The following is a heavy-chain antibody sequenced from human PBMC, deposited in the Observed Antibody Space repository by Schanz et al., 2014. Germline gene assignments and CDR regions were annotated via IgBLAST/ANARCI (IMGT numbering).Heavy chain of an antibody. CDR3: ATWRGDDSGGHGQFDY. V-gene: IGHV4-59*12. CDR2: ISYSGST. Sequence: QVQLQESGPGLVKPSETLSLNCRISGSINSYYWSWIRQPPGKGLEWIGYISYSGSTNYNPSLRSRVSLSIGTSKTHFPRRLSSLTAADTAVYYCATWRGDDSGGHGQFDYWGQGALVTVSS. CDR1: GSINSYY. J-gene: IGHJ4*02. D-gene: IGHD3-22*01.